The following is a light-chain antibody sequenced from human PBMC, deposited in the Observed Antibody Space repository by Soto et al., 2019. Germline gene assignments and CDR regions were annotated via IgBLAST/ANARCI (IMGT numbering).Light chain of an antibody. CDR2: GAS. CDR3: QQSYSTSWT. V-gene: IGKV3-20*01. J-gene: IGKJ1*01. Sequence: EIVLTQSPGTLFLSPGERATLSCRASQSVRSRYVAWYQQKPGQAPRLLIYGASSRATGIPDRFSGSGSGTEFTLTISSLQPEDFATYFCQQSYSTSWTFGQGTKVEVK. CDR1: QSVRSRY.